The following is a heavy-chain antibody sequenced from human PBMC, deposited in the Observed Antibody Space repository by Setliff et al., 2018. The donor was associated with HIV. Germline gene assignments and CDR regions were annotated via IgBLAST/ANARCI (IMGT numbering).Heavy chain of an antibody. CDR1: GYSFTSYW. D-gene: IGHD3-16*01. Sequence: LGESLKISCKGSGYSFTSYWIGWVRQMPGKGLEWMGIIYPADSDTRYSPTFQGHVTISADKSISTAYVQWSGLKASDTAIYYCARPRGGGEHYMDVWGKGTTVTVSS. J-gene: IGHJ6*03. CDR3: ARPRGGGEHYMDV. CDR2: IYPADSDT. V-gene: IGHV5-51*01.